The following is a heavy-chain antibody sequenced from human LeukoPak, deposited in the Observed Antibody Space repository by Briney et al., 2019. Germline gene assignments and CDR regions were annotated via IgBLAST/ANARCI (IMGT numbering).Heavy chain of an antibody. D-gene: IGHD6-13*01. V-gene: IGHV3-23*01. CDR3: AYDIAAACTMGLGY. Sequence: GGSLRLSCAASGFTLSSYAMSWVRQAPGKGLEWVSAISGSGGSTYYADSVKGRFTISRDNSKNTLYLQMNSLRAEDTAVYYCAYDIAAACTMGLGYWGQGTLVTVSS. J-gene: IGHJ4*02. CDR2: ISGSGGST. CDR1: GFTLSSYA.